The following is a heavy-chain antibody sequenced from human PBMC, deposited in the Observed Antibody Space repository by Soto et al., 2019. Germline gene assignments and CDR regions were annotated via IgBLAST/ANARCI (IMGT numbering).Heavy chain of an antibody. CDR1: GFTFSSYA. D-gene: IGHD3-22*01. J-gene: IGHJ4*02. V-gene: IGHV3-23*01. CDR3: AKSGPFTMTSYYFDY. CDR2: ISGSGGST. Sequence: EGSLRLSCAASGFTFSSYAMSWVRQAPGKGLEWVSAISGSGGSTYYADSVKGRFTISRDNSKNTLYLQMNSLRAEDTAVYYCAKSGPFTMTSYYFDYWGQGTLVTVSS.